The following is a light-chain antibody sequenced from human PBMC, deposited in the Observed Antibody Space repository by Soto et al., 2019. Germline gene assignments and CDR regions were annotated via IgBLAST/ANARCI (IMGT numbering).Light chain of an antibody. CDR1: QTISSW. V-gene: IGKV1-5*01. Sequence: QMTQSPSTLSGSVGDRVTITCRASQTISSWLAWYQQKPGKAPKLLIYAASTLQSGVPSRFSGSGSGTDFTLTISCLQSEDFATYYCQQYYSYPRTCGQGTKVDI. CDR2: AAS. J-gene: IGKJ1*01. CDR3: QQYYSYPRT.